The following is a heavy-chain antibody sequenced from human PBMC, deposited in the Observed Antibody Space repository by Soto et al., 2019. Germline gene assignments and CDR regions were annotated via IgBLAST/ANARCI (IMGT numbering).Heavy chain of an antibody. CDR1: GYTFTSYD. J-gene: IGHJ6*03. CDR3: ARASRDFYYYMDV. CDR2: MNPNSANT. V-gene: IGHV1-8*01. Sequence: QVQLVQSGAEVKKPGASLKVSCKASGYTFTSYDINWVRQATGQGPEWMGWMNPNSANTGYAQKFQGRVTVTRNTSISTVYMELSSLRSEDTAVDYCARASRDFYYYMDVWGEGTTVTVSS.